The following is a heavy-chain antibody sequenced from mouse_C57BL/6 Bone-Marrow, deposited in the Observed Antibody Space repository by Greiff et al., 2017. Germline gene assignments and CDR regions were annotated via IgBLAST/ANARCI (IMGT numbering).Heavy chain of an antibody. V-gene: IGHV5-12*01. Sequence: EVKLQESGGGLVQPGGSLKLSCAASGFTFSDYYMYWVRQTPEKRLEWVAYISNGGGSTYYPDTVKGRFTISRDNAKNTLYLQMSRLKSEDTAMYYCARFYYYGSSYPYWYFDVWGTGTTVTVSS. J-gene: IGHJ1*03. CDR3: ARFYYYGSSYPYWYFDV. D-gene: IGHD1-1*01. CDR1: GFTFSDYY. CDR2: ISNGGGST.